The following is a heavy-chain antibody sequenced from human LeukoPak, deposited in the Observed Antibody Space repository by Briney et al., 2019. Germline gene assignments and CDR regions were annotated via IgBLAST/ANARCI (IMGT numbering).Heavy chain of an antibody. CDR2: TRNKANSYTT. J-gene: IGHJ4*02. Sequence: PGGSLRLSCAASGFTFSDHYMDWVRQAPGKGLEWVGRTRNKANSYTTEYAASVKGRFTISRDDSKNSLYLQMNSLRAEDTAVYYCAKDRGYSYGFDYWGQGTLVTVSS. CDR3: AKDRGYSYGFDY. V-gene: IGHV3-72*01. CDR1: GFTFSDHY. D-gene: IGHD5-18*01.